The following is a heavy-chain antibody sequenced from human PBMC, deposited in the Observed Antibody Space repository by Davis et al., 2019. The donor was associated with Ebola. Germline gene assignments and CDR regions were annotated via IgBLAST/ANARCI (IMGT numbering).Heavy chain of an antibody. CDR2: ISSSGTTI. V-gene: IGHV3-48*03. CDR1: GFTFSNYE. CDR3: ARTGHYYYYYMDV. D-gene: IGHD3-9*01. Sequence: GESLKISCAASGFTFSNYEMNWVRQAPGKGLEWISYISSSGTTIYYADSVKGRFTISRDNAKDSLYLQMNSLRAEDTAVYYCARTGHYYYYYMDVWGKGTTVTVSS. J-gene: IGHJ6*03.